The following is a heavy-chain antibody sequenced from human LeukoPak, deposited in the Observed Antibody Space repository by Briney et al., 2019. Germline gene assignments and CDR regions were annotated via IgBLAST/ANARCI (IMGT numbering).Heavy chain of an antibody. CDR3: ARGRSVAVAVWSPPIDY. Sequence: GASVKVSCKASGYTFTGYYMHWVRQAPGQGLEWMGWINPNSGGTNYVQKFQGRVTMTWDTSISTAYMELSRLTSDDTAVYYCARGRSVAVAVWSPPIDYWGQGTLVTVSS. CDR1: GYTFTGYY. D-gene: IGHD6-19*01. CDR2: INPNSGGT. V-gene: IGHV1-2*02. J-gene: IGHJ4*02.